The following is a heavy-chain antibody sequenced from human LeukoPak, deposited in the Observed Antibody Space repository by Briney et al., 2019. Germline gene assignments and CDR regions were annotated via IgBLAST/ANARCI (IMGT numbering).Heavy chain of an antibody. CDR2: IYYSGST. Sequence: SETLSLTCTVSGGSISSYYWSWIRQPPGKGLEWIGYIYYSGSTNYNPSLKSRVTISVDTSKNQFSLKLSSATAADTAVYYCARSGYFPDWYFDLWGRGTLVTVSS. CDR1: GGSISSYY. D-gene: IGHD3-22*01. CDR3: ARSGYFPDWYFDL. J-gene: IGHJ2*01. V-gene: IGHV4-59*08.